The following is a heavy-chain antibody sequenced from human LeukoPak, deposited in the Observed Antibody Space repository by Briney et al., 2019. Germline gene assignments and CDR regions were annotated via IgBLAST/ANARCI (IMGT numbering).Heavy chain of an antibody. V-gene: IGHV1-2*06. CDR2: VKPKSGDS. Sequence: ASVKVSCKASGYTFTNYHMHWVRQAPGQGLEWLGLVKPKSGDSDFVQKFRGRVTVTTDVSTTTIHMELSNLRSDDTAVYYCARDRGPYCGGDCLYDYWGQGTLVTVSS. D-gene: IGHD2-21*02. CDR3: ARDRGPYCGGDCLYDY. CDR1: GYTFTNYH. J-gene: IGHJ4*02.